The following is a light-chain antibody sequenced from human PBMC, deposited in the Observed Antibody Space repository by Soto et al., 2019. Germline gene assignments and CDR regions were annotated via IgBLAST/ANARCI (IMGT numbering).Light chain of an antibody. Sequence: EIVLTQSPATLSLSPGERATLSCRASRSVRTSLAWYQQKPGQAPRLLIYDASNRATGIPARFSGSGSGTDFTLAISSLEPEDFAVYYCQQRSNWPSLTFGGGTKVEIK. CDR1: RSVRTS. CDR3: QQRSNWPSLT. V-gene: IGKV3-11*01. CDR2: DAS. J-gene: IGKJ4*01.